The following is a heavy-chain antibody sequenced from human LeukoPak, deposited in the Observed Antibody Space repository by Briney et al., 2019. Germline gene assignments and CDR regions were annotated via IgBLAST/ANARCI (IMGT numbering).Heavy chain of an antibody. CDR1: GFTFRSYW. Sequence: PGGSLRLSCAASGFTFRSYWMSWVRQAPGKGLEWVANIKQDGSNKYYADSVKGRFTISRDNSQNTLYLQMNSLRTEDTAVYYCAKVRWDNSGWYYLDYWGQGTLVTVSS. D-gene: IGHD6-19*01. J-gene: IGHJ4*02. V-gene: IGHV3-7*01. CDR2: IKQDGSNK. CDR3: AKVRWDNSGWYYLDY.